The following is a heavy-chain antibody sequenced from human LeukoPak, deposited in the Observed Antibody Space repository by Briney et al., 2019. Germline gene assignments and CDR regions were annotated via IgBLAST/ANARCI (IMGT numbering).Heavy chain of an antibody. Sequence: AASVKVSCKASGYTFTSYGISWVRQAPGQGLEWMGWISPYNGNTNHAQNFQGRVTMTTDTLTSTAYMELRSLTSDDTAVYYCARGTYHYDSSGNSGWFDPWGQGTLVTVSS. CDR3: ARGTYHYDSSGNSGWFDP. CDR2: ISPYNGNT. J-gene: IGHJ5*02. V-gene: IGHV1-18*01. CDR1: GYTFTSYG. D-gene: IGHD3-22*01.